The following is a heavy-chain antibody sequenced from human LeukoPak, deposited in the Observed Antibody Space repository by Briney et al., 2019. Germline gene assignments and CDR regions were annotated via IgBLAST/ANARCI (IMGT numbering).Heavy chain of an antibody. CDR2: INQDGSEK. CDR3: ANSGSYPYYFDY. CDR1: GFTFSSYW. J-gene: IGHJ4*02. D-gene: IGHD1-26*01. V-gene: IGHV3-7*01. Sequence: GGSLRLSCAGSGFTFSSYWMSWVRQAPGKGLEWVANINQDGSEKYYVDSVKGRFTISRDNAKNSLYPQMNSLRAEDTAVYYCANSGSYPYYFDYWGQGSLVTVSS.